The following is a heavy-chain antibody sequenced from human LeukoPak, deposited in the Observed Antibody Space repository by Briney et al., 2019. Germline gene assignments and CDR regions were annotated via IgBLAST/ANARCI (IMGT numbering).Heavy chain of an antibody. CDR1: GGTFSSYA. J-gene: IGHJ2*01. CDR2: ISPIFGTA. D-gene: IGHD2-21*02. Sequence: SVNLSCKASGGTFSSYAISWVRQAPGQGLEWVGGISPIFGTANYAQKVQGRVRITAARSTSTACMDLNILRSEDTAVYYCARGPLDRDPRLVYWYFDLWGRGPLVPVSS. CDR3: ARGPLDRDPRLVYWYFDL. V-gene: IGHV1-69*06.